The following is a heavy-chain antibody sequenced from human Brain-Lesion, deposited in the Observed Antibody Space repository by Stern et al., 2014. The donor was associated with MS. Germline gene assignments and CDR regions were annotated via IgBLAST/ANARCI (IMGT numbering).Heavy chain of an antibody. CDR2: ISYDGSNK. CDR1: GLIFSNYA. Sequence: QVQLVESGGGVVQPGRSLRLSCAASGLIFSNYAMHWVRQAKGKGLQWVAIISYDGSNKYYADSVKGRFTISRDNSKNTLYLQMNSLKSEDTAVYYCARVDTPLDYYYGMDVWGQGTTVTVSS. J-gene: IGHJ6*02. CDR3: ARVDTPLDYYYGMDV. V-gene: IGHV3-30*01. D-gene: IGHD5-18*01.